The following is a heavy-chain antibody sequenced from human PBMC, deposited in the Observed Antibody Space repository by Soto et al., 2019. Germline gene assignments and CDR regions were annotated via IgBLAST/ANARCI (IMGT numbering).Heavy chain of an antibody. D-gene: IGHD3-16*01. V-gene: IGHV5-51*01. CDR3: ARGRGPTYYDYVWGSSNAFDI. Sequence: GESQKISSQCSGYSFTSYWIGWVRQMPGKGLEWMGIIYPGDSDTRYSPSFQGQVTISADKSISTAYLQWSSLKASDTAMYYCARGRGPTYYDYVWGSSNAFDIWGQGTMVTVSS. J-gene: IGHJ3*02. CDR1: GYSFTSYW. CDR2: IYPGDSDT.